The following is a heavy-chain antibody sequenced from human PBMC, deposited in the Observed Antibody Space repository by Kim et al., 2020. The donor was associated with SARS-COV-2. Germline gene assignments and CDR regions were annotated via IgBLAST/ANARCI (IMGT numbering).Heavy chain of an antibody. CDR3: ARDKLRQLHWFDP. D-gene: IGHD2-2*01. J-gene: IGHJ5*02. V-gene: IGHV1-46*01. Sequence: AKTFQRRGTMTRDTSTSTVDMELSSLRSEDTAVYYCARDKLRQLHWFDPWGQGTLVTVSS.